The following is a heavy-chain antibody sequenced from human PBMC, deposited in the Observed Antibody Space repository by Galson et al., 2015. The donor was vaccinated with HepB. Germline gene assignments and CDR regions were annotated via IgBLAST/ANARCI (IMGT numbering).Heavy chain of an antibody. V-gene: IGHV1-46*01. Sequence: SVKVSCKASGYTFTSYYMHWVRQAPGQGLEWMGIINPSGGSTSYAQKFQGRVTMTRDTSTSTVYMELSSLRSEDTAVYYCTTDILTGYPSYYYYYGMDVWGQGTTVTVSS. CDR3: TTDILTGYPSYYYYYGMDV. CDR1: GYTFTSYY. CDR2: INPSGGST. J-gene: IGHJ6*02. D-gene: IGHD3-9*01.